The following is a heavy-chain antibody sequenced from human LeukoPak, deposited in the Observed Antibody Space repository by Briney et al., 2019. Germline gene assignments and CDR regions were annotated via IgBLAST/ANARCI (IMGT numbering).Heavy chain of an antibody. CDR3: ARGRRYCTNGVCYTSYYYYYMDV. CDR1: GGSISSYY. D-gene: IGHD2-8*01. V-gene: IGHV4-4*07. CDR2: IYTSGST. Sequence: QPSETLSLTCTVSGGSISSYYWSWIRQPAGKGLEWIGRIYTSGSTNYNPSLKSRVTMSVDTSKNQFSLKLSSVTAADTAVYYCARGRRYCTNGVCYTSYYYYYMDVWGKGTTVTVSS. J-gene: IGHJ6*03.